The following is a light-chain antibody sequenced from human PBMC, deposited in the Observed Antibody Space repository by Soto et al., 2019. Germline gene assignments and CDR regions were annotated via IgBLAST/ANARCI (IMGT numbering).Light chain of an antibody. CDR3: SSYIGTSTIYV. V-gene: IGLV2-14*01. CDR1: SRDGGGYDY. J-gene: IGLJ1*01. CDR2: EVS. Sequence: QSALTQPASVSGSPGQSITISCTGTSRDGGGYDYVSWYQQYPGTAPKLMIFEVSNRPSGVSNRFSGSKPGNTASLTISGLQAEDEADYYCSSYIGTSTIYVLGTGTKVTVL.